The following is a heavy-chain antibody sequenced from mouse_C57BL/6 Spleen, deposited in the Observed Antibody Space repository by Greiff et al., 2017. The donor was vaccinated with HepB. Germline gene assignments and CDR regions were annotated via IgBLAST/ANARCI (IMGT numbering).Heavy chain of an antibody. D-gene: IGHD2-2*01. Sequence: QVQLKESGPELVKPGASVKISCKASGYAFSSSWMNWVKQRPGKGLEWIGRIYPGDGDTNYNGKFKGKATLTADKSSSTAYMQLSSLTSEDSAVYFCARLYGYDAWFAYWGQGTLVTVSA. V-gene: IGHV1-82*01. CDR2: IYPGDGDT. CDR3: ARLYGYDAWFAY. J-gene: IGHJ3*01. CDR1: GYAFSSSW.